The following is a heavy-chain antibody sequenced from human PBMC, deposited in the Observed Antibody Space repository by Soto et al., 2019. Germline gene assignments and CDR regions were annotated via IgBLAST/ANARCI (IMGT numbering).Heavy chain of an antibody. V-gene: IGHV3-33*01. CDR2: IGYDGNNK. Sequence: QVQLVESGGGWVQPGMSLRLYCEATGFSFTTSGMHWVRQAPGKGLEWVAVIGYDGNNKYYADSVEGRFTISRDNSKNTVYLQMKSLRGDDTAVYYCARGGVTGIVGIFGSPLDIWGQGTVVTVSS. J-gene: IGHJ3*02. CDR1: GFSFTTSG. D-gene: IGHD1-1*01. CDR3: ARGGVTGIVGIFGSPLDI.